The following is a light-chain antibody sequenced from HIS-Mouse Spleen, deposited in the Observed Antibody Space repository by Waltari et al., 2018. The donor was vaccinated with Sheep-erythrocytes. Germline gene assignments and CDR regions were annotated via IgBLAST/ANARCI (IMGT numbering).Light chain of an antibody. CDR1: KLGEKY. Sequence: SYELPQPPSVSVSPGQTASIPCPGDKLGEKYVCWYQQKPGQSAVLVIYPDSTRPSGIPERFSGSNSGNTATLTIRGTQAMDEADYYCQAWDSSTAVFGGGTKLTVL. V-gene: IGLV3-1*01. CDR2: PDS. J-gene: IGLJ2*01. CDR3: QAWDSSTAV.